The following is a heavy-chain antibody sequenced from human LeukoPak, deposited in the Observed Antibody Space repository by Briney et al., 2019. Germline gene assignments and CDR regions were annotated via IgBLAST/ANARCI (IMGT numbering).Heavy chain of an antibody. CDR1: GGSISSYY. Sequence: PSETLSLTCTVSGGSISSYYWSWIRQPPGRGLEWIGSIYYSGSTYYNPSLKSRVTISVDTSKNQFSLKLSSVTAADTAVYYCVANGWYSLEHWGQGTLVIVSS. D-gene: IGHD6-19*01. CDR2: IYYSGST. J-gene: IGHJ1*01. V-gene: IGHV4-59*04. CDR3: VANGWYSLEH.